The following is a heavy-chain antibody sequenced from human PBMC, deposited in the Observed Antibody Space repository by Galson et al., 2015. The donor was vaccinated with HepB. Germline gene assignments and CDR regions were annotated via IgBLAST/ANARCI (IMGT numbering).Heavy chain of an antibody. V-gene: IGHV1-2*04. D-gene: IGHD2-15*01. CDR2: INPNSGGS. CDR1: GYTFTGYY. Sequence: SVKVSCTASGYTFTGYYMHWVRQAPGQGLEWMGWINPNSGGSNSAQKFPGWVTMTRDTSISTASMELSRLSSDDTAVYYCARSVVVAATPGWYDFDYYYGMDVRGQGTTVTVSS. CDR3: ARSVVVAATPGWYDFDYYYGMDV. J-gene: IGHJ6*02.